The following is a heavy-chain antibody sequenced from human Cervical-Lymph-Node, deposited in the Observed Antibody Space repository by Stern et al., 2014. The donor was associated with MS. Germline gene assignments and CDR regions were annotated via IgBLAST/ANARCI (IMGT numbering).Heavy chain of an antibody. Sequence: EMQLVESGGGLVQPGGSLRLSCAASGFTFSSYAMSWVRQAPGKGLEWVSGISGRGDNTYYADSVKGRFTISRDNSRNTLYLQMDSLRAEDTATYYCAKGYYTDHWGQGTLVTVSS. J-gene: IGHJ4*02. V-gene: IGHV3-23*04. D-gene: IGHD3-3*01. CDR2: ISGRGDNT. CDR1: GFTFSSYA. CDR3: AKGYYTDH.